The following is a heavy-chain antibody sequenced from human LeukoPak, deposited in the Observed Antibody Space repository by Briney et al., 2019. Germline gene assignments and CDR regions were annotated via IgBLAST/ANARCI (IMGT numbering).Heavy chain of an antibody. Sequence: GGSLRLSCAASGFTFSSYWMHWVRQAPGKGLVWVSRINSDGSSTSYADSVKGRFTISRDNAKNTLYLQMNSLRAEDTAVYYCARAKLRYFDPSYYFDYWGQGTLVTVSS. V-gene: IGHV3-74*01. J-gene: IGHJ4*02. CDR3: ARAKLRYFDPSYYFDY. CDR1: GFTFSSYW. CDR2: INSDGSST. D-gene: IGHD3-9*01.